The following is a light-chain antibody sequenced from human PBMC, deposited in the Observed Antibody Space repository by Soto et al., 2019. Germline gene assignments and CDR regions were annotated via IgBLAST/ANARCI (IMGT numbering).Light chain of an antibody. Sequence: QLVLTQPPSASGSPGQSVTISCTGTRSDVGGYNYVSWYQQHPGKAPKLMIYEVNQRPSGVPDRFSGSKSGNTASLTVSGLQAEDEADYYCSSYAGSNNYVFGTGTKLTVL. CDR2: EVN. CDR3: SSYAGSNNYV. CDR1: RSDVGGYNY. J-gene: IGLJ1*01. V-gene: IGLV2-8*01.